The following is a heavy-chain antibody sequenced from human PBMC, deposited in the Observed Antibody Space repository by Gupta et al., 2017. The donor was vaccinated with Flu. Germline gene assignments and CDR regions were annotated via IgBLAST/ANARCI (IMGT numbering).Heavy chain of an antibody. CDR2: IKQDGSEK. J-gene: IGHJ6*02. CDR3: ARGGFGYYYYYYGMDV. D-gene: IGHD3-3*01. V-gene: IGHV3-7*01. Sequence: GKGLEWVANIKQDGSEKYYVDSVKGRFTISRDNAKNSLYLQMNSLRAEDTAVYYCARGGFGYYYYYYGMDVWGQGTTVTVSS.